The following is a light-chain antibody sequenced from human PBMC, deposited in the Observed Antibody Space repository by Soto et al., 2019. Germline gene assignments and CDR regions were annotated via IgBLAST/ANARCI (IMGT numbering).Light chain of an antibody. CDR2: EVN. Sequence: QSALTQPPSASGPPGQSVTISCTGTSSDVGGYNYVSWYQQYPGKAPKLMIYEVNKRPSGVPDRFSGSKSGNTASLTVSGLQAEDEADYYCTSYAGRNNLIFGGGTKLTVL. J-gene: IGLJ2*01. CDR3: TSYAGRNNLI. CDR1: SSDVGGYNY. V-gene: IGLV2-8*01.